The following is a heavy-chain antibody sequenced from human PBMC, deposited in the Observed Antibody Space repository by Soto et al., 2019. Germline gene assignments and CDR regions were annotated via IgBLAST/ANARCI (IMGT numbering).Heavy chain of an antibody. D-gene: IGHD2-2*01. CDR3: ARVPDR. J-gene: IGHJ5*02. CDR1: GGSISSGGYS. CDR2: IYHSGST. Sequence: QLQLQESGSGLVKPSQTLSLTCAVSGGSISSGGYSWSWIRQPPGKGLEWIGYIYHSGSTYYNPSPXRXXTTSVDRSKNQSSLKLSSVTAADTAVYYCARVPDRWGQGTLVTVSS. V-gene: IGHV4-30-2*01.